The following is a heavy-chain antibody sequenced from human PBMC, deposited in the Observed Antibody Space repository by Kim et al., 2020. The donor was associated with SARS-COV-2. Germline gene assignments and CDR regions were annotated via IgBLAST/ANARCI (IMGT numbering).Heavy chain of an antibody. CDR3: ARDMYYGSGSPDY. CDR2: ITGSSGSI. Sequence: GGSLRLSCAASGFSFSSYSTNWVRQAPGKGLEWVSAITGSSGSIFYADSVKGRFTISRDNAQNSLYLQMNSLRPEDTAVYFCARDMYYGSGSPDYWGQGT. V-gene: IGHV3-21*01. CDR1: GFSFSSYS. J-gene: IGHJ4*02. D-gene: IGHD3-10*01.